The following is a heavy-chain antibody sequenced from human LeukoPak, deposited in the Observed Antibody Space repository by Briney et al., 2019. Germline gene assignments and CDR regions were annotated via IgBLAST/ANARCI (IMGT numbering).Heavy chain of an antibody. CDR3: ARGRLTVVRSPFDY. D-gene: IGHD4-23*01. CDR1: GFTFSSSA. CDR2: ISSSGNNK. V-gene: IGHV3-48*04. Sequence: PGGSLRLSCAASGFTFSSSAMSWVRQAPGEGLEWVSYISSSGNNKYYADSVKGRFTISRDNAKNSLYLQMNSLRAEDTAVYYCARGRLTVVRSPFDYWGQGTLVTVSS. J-gene: IGHJ4*02.